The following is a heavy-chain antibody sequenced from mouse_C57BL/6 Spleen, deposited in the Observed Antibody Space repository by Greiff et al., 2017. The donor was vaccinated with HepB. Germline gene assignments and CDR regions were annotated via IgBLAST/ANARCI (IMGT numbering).Heavy chain of an antibody. CDR2: IDPSDSYT. CDR1: GYTFTSYW. V-gene: IGHV1-50*01. Sequence: QVQLQQSGAELVKPGASVKLSCKASGYTFTSYWMQWVKQRPGQGLEWIGEIDPSDSYTNYNQKFKGKATLTVDTSSSTAYMQLSSLTSEDSAVYYCARYYYRGTYYAMDYWGQGTSVTVSS. CDR3: ARYYYRGTYYAMDY. D-gene: IGHD2-12*01. J-gene: IGHJ4*01.